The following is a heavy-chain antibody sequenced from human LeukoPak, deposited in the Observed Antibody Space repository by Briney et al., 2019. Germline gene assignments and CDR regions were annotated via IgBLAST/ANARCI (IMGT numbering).Heavy chain of an antibody. D-gene: IGHD3-22*01. J-gene: IGHJ6*02. CDR2: FDPEDGET. V-gene: IGHV1-24*01. CDR3: ATYNDPNRDYYYGMDV. CDR1: GYTLTGLS. Sequence: GASVKVSCKVSGYTLTGLSMHWVRQAPGKGLEWMGGFDPEDGETIYAQKFQGRVTMTEDTSTDTAYMELSSLRSEDTAVYYCATYNDPNRDYYYGMDVWGQGTTVTVSS.